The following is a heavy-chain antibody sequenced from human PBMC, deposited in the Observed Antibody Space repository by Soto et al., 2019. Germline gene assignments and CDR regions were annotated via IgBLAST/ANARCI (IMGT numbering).Heavy chain of an antibody. Sequence: QVQLVQSGAEVKKPGASVKVSCKASGYTFTSYDMNWVRQATGQGLEWMGWMKPNSGNTGCAQKCQGGITLTRNTAISRADMELSSLGSEDTAVYSCTIGSNSSDSGDDAFDIWGQGTMVTVSS. CDR3: TIGSNSSDSGDDAFDI. CDR2: MKPNSGNT. V-gene: IGHV1-8*01. D-gene: IGHD3-10*01. CDR1: GYTFTSYD. J-gene: IGHJ3*02.